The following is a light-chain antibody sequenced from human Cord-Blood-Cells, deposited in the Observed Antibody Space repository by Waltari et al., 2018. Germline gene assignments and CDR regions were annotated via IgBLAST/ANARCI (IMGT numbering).Light chain of an antibody. J-gene: IGLJ1*01. Sequence: QSALTQPPSASGSPGQSVTLSCTGTSSDVGGYNYFSWYQQHPGKAPKLMIYEVSKRPSGVPDRFSGSKSGNTASLTVSGLQAEDEADYYCSSYAGSNNPHVFGTGTKVTVL. CDR2: EVS. V-gene: IGLV2-8*01. CDR3: SSYAGSNNPHV. CDR1: SSDVGGYNY.